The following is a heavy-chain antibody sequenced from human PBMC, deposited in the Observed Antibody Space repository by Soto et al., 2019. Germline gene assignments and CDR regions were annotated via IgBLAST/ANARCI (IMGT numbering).Heavy chain of an antibody. J-gene: IGHJ6*02. CDR3: AKDHRIWGRLVEYMDV. CDR2: ISGSGVST. V-gene: IGHV3-23*01. CDR1: GFTFSSYA. Sequence: EVQLLESGGGLVQPGGSLRLSCAASGFTFSSYALGWVRQAPGRGLECVSAISGSGVSTFYADSVKGRFTISRDTSKNTLYLQMNTPTAEDTAVYYCAKDHRIWGRLVEYMDVWGQGTTVTVSS. D-gene: IGHD3-10*01.